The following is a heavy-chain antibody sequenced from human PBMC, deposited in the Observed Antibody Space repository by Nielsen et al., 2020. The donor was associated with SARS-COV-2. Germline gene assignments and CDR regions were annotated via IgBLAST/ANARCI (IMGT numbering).Heavy chain of an antibody. CDR3: TRLAD. J-gene: IGHJ4*02. V-gene: IGHV3-49*04. Sequence: GGSLRLSCTASGFTFGDYAMSWVRQAPGKGLEWVGFIRGKDYGGTAEYAASVEGRFTISRDDSKSIVYLQMDSLKTEDTALYYCTRLADWGQGTLVTVSP. CDR1: GFTFGDYA. CDR2: IRGKDYGGTA.